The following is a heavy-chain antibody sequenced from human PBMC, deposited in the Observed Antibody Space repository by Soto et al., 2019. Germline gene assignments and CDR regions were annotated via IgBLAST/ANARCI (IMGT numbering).Heavy chain of an antibody. CDR2: IYWYDFQ. CDR3: AHRPDGSHYDY. D-gene: IGHD6-25*01. CDR1: GFSLTTTGLG. J-gene: IGHJ4*02. V-gene: IGHV2-5*01. Sequence: QITLKESGPTLVKPTQTLTLTCTFSGFSLTTTGLGVGWIRQPPGKTLEWLASIYWYDFQRYSPSLKSRLTITKDLSRNQVVLTMTNMDPADTATYYCAHRPDGSHYDYWGQGILVTVSS.